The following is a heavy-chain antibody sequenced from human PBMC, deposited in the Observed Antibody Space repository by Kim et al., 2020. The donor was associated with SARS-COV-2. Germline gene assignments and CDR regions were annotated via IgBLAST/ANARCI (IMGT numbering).Heavy chain of an antibody. D-gene: IGHD3-16*02. V-gene: IGHV4-34*01. CDR2: INHSGST. CDR3: ARSRNVGYDYVWGSYRYTTFDY. J-gene: IGHJ4*02. CDR1: GGSFSGYY. Sequence: SETLSLTCAVYGGSFSGYYWSWIRQPPGKGLEWIGEINHSGSTNYNPSLKSRVTISVDTSKNQFSLKLSSVTAADTAVYYCARSRNVGYDYVWGSYRYTTFDYWGQGTLVTVSS.